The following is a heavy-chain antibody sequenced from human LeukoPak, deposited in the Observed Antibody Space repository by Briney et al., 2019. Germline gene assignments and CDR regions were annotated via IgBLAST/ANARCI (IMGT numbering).Heavy chain of an antibody. CDR3: ARHRSRMVRGGDWFDP. CDR2: ISAYSGNT. V-gene: IGHV1-18*01. D-gene: IGHD3-10*01. CDR1: GGTFSSYA. J-gene: IGHJ5*02. Sequence: GASVKVSCKASGGTFSSYAITWVRQAPGQGLEWMGWISAYSGNTNYAQKLQGRVTMTTDTSTSTAYMELRSLRSDDTAVYYCARHRSRMVRGGDWFDPWGQGTLVTVSS.